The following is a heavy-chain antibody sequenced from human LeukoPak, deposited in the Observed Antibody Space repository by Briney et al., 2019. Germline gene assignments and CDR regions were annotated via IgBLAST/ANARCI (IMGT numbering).Heavy chain of an antibody. CDR2: IYYSGRT. D-gene: IGHD6-13*01. Sequence: SETLSLTCSVSGGSISSSSYYWGWIRQPPGKGLEWIGSIYYSGRTYYNPSLKSRVTISVDTSKNQFSLKVRSVTAADTAVYYCARWKGYSSSWSAYYYYYYYMDVWGKGTTVTISS. V-gene: IGHV4-39*07. CDR1: GGSISSSSYY. CDR3: ARWKGYSSSWSAYYYYYYYMDV. J-gene: IGHJ6*03.